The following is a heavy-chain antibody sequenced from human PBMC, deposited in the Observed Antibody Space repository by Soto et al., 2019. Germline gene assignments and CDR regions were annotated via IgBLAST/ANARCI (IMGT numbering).Heavy chain of an antibody. V-gene: IGHV3-9*01. J-gene: IGHJ4*02. CDR2: ISWNRGSI. Sequence: EVQLVESGGGLVQPGRSLSLSCAASGFTFDDNAMHWVRQAPGKGLEWVSGISWNRGSIGYADSVKGRFAISRDNAKNSLYLQMNSLSAEDTALYYCAKDRDIAVAHKVDYWGQGTLVTVSS. CDR3: AKDRDIAVAHKVDY. D-gene: IGHD6-19*01. CDR1: GFTFDDNA.